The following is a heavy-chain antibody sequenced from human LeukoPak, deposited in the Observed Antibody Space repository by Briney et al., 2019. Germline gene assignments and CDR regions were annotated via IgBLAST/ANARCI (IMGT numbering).Heavy chain of an antibody. Sequence: GRSLRLSCSASGFTLSSYWMHWVRQAPGKGLVWVSRINTDGSSTNYADSVKGRFTISRDNSKNTLYLQMNSLRVEDTAVYFCAVVVVVGATDDFDLWGQGTRATVSS. J-gene: IGHJ5*02. CDR1: GFTLSSYW. D-gene: IGHD2-15*01. CDR3: AVVVVVGATDDFDL. V-gene: IGHV3-74*01. CDR2: INTDGSST.